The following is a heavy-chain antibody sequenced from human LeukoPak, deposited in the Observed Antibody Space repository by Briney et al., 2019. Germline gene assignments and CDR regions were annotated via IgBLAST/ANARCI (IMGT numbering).Heavy chain of an antibody. J-gene: IGHJ4*02. CDR2: INPNSGGT. V-gene: IGHV1-2*02. Sequence: WASVKVSCKASGYIFTDYYMHWVRQAPGQELEWMGWINPNSGGTNYAQKFQGRVTMTRDTSISTAYMELSRLRSNDTAVYYCARDRSGLFDYWGQGTLVTVSS. CDR3: ARDRSGLFDY. CDR1: GYIFTDYY. D-gene: IGHD3-16*01.